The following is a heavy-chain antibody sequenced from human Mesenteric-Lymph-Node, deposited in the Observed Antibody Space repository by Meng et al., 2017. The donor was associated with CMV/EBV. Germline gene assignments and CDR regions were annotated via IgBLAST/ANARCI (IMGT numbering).Heavy chain of an antibody. CDR3: ARGVGIVVVPAAHYYYGMDV. J-gene: IGHJ6*02. CDR1: GGSFSGYY. V-gene: IGHV4-34*01. D-gene: IGHD2-2*01. CDR2: INQSGST. Sequence: SETLSLTCAVYGGSFSGYYWSWIRQPPGKGLEWIGEINQSGSTNYNPSLESRVTISVDTSKNQFSLKLSSVTAADTAVYYCARGVGIVVVPAAHYYYGMDVWGQGTTVTVSS.